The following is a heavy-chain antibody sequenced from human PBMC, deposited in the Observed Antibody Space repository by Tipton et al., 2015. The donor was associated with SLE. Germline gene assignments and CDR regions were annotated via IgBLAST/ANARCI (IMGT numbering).Heavy chain of an antibody. D-gene: IGHD4-17*01. J-gene: IGHJ6*03. V-gene: IGHV4-34*01. CDR3: ARGGYGEYYYYYYMDV. CDR1: GGSFSGYY. CDR2: INHSGST. Sequence: TLSLTCAVYGGSFSGYYWSWIRQPPGKGLEWIGEINHSGSTNYNPSLKSRVTISVDTSKNLFSLKVSSVTAADTAVYYCARGGYGEYYYYYYMDVWGKGTTVTVSS.